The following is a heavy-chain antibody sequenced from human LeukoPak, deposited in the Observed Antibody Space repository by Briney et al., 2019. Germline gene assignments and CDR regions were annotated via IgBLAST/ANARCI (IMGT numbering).Heavy chain of an antibody. J-gene: IGHJ1*01. CDR1: GYSFTSYW. D-gene: IGHD6-19*01. CDR2: IYPGDSDT. Sequence: GESLKISCKGSGYSFTSYWIVWVRQMPGKGLEWMGIIYPGDSDTRYSPSFRGQVTISADKSISTAYLQWSSLKASDTAIYYCARPNYNSGLGYFQHWGQGTLVTVTS. CDR3: ARPNYNSGLGYFQH. V-gene: IGHV5-51*01.